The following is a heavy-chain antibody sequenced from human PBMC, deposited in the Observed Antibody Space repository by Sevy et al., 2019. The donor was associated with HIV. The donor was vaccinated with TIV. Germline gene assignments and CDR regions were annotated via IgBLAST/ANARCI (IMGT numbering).Heavy chain of an antibody. D-gene: IGHD1-26*01. V-gene: IGHV3-23*01. CDR1: GFTFTNYA. CDR3: AKVPNSGSYYYFDY. CDR2: LSGSGRDT. Sequence: GVSLRLSCAASGFTFTNYAMSWVRQAPGKGLEWVSALSGSGRDTYYADSVKGRFTISRDTSKNTLFLQMNSLRAEDTAIYYCAKVPNSGSYYYFDYWGQGTLVTVSS. J-gene: IGHJ4*02.